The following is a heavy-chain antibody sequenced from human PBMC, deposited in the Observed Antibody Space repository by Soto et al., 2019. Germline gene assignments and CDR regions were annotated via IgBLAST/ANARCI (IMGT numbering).Heavy chain of an antibody. CDR2: IYHDGSA. D-gene: IGHD3-22*01. CDR1: GLSIRSGTC. V-gene: IGHV4-4*02. J-gene: IGHJ4*02. CDR3: ATLVYDSRLNHLYFDF. Sequence: ETLSLTCAFSGLSIRSGTCSSWVRQSPREGLEWIGEIYHDGSAKYYPSFESRVAMSVDKSKNQFSLKLTSVTAADPAIYYCATLVYDSRLNHLYFDFWAPGTLVTVYS.